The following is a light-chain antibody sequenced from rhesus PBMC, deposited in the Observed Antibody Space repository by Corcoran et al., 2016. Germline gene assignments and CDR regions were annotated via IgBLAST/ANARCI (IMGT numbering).Light chain of an antibody. CDR3: QQYDNWIFT. CDR2: YAS. Sequence: EIVMTQSPATLSLSPGERAILSCRASQSVNSNLAWYQKKSGQPPRRLIDYASNRATGIPDRFGGSGSGTDFTLTISTLEPEDVGVYYCQQYDNWIFTFGPGTKLDIK. V-gene: IGKV3-35*01. CDR1: QSVNSN. J-gene: IGKJ3*01.